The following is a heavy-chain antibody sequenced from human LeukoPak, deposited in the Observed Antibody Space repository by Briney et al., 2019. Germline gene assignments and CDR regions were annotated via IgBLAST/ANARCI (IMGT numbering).Heavy chain of an antibody. J-gene: IGHJ4*02. CDR3: AKDRKRYDILTGSPYKY. CDR1: GFTFSSYG. D-gene: IGHD3-9*01. CDR2: ISYDGSNK. V-gene: IGHV3-30*18. Sequence: HPGGSLRLSCAASGFTFSSYGMHWVRQAPGKGLEWVAVISYDGSNKYYADSVKGRLTISRDNSKNTLYLQMNSLRAEDTAVYYCAKDRKRYDILTGSPYKYWGQGTLVTVSS.